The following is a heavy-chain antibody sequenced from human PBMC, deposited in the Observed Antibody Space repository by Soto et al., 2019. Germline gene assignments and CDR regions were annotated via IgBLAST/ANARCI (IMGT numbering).Heavy chain of an antibody. CDR2: IDPSDSYT. CDR1: GYSFTSYW. D-gene: IGHD3-22*01. Sequence: GESLKISCKGSGYSFTSYWISWVRQMPGKGLEWMGRIDPSDSYTNYSPSFQGHVTISADKSISTAYLQWSSLKASDTAMYYCARSPSLTYYYDSSCYLAAFDIWGQGTMVTVSS. V-gene: IGHV5-10-1*01. J-gene: IGHJ3*02. CDR3: ARSPSLTYYYDSSCYLAAFDI.